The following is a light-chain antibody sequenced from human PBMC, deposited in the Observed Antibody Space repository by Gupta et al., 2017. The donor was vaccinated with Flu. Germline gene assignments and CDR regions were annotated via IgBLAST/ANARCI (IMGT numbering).Light chain of an antibody. Sequence: TSRDIGHNNFVSWYQQRPGKAPQVIIFELTDRPSAISNRFSGSRSGYTAFLTISGLQPEDEALYSCAAYTNTGDRVFGGGTHLTVL. CDR2: ELT. J-gene: IGLJ3*02. V-gene: IGLV2-14*01. CDR1: SRDIGHNNF. CDR3: AAYTNTGDRV.